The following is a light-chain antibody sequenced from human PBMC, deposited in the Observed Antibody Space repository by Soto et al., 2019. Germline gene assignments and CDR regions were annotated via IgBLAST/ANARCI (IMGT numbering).Light chain of an antibody. CDR3: QQYNSYWT. J-gene: IGKJ1*01. CDR1: QGISRS. Sequence: DIQMTQSPSSVSASVGDRVTISCQASQGISRSLAWYQQKPGKAPKLLIYAASSLQSGVTSRFSGSGFGTDFTLTISSLQPDDFATYYCQQYNSYWTFGQGTKV. V-gene: IGKV1D-12*01. CDR2: AAS.